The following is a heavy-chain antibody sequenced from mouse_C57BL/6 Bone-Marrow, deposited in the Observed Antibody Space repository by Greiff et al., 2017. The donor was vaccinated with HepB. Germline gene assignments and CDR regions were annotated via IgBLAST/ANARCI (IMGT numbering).Heavy chain of an antibody. V-gene: IGHV1-61*01. D-gene: IGHD3-2*02. Sequence: QVQLQQPGAELVRPGSSVKLSCKASGYTFTSYWMDWVKQRPGQGLEWIGNIYPSDSETHYNQKFKDKATLTVDKSSSTAYMQLSSLTSEDSAVYYCAREGGQLSLRAMDYWGQGTSVTVSS. CDR2: IYPSDSET. J-gene: IGHJ4*01. CDR1: GYTFTSYW. CDR3: AREGGQLSLRAMDY.